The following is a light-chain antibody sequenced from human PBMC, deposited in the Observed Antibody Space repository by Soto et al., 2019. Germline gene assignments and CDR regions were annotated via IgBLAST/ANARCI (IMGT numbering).Light chain of an antibody. CDR1: SSNIGDNF. J-gene: IGLJ2*01. CDR2: DNY. CDR3: GTWYNSLNGYVV. V-gene: IGLV1-51*01. Sequence: QSVLTQPPSVSAAPGQKVTISCSGSSSNIGDNFVSWYQHLPGTAPKLLIYDNYKRPSGIPDRFSGSKAGSSATLDITGLQTGDEADYYCGTWYNSLNGYVVFGGGTKLTVL.